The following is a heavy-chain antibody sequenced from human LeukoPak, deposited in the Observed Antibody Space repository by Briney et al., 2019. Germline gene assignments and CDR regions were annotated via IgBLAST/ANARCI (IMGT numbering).Heavy chain of an antibody. V-gene: IGHV3-66*01. CDR2: IYSGGTT. D-gene: IGHD5-12*01. Sequence: PGGSLRLSCATSGFSVSSTYMSWVRQAPGKGLEWVSLIYSGGTTYYADSVKGRFTISRDNSKNTLYLQMNSLRAEDTAVYYCARDIATIKDYYYYGMDVWGQGTTVTVSS. J-gene: IGHJ6*02. CDR3: ARDIATIKDYYYYGMDV. CDR1: GFSVSSTY.